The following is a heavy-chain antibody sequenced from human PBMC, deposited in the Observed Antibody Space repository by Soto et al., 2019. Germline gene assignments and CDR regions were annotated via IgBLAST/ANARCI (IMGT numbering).Heavy chain of an antibody. CDR2: ISGSGGST. D-gene: IGHD3-3*01. CDR1: GFTFSSYA. CDR3: AKDLGDFWSGYHPRFAGGYYGMDV. V-gene: IGHV3-23*01. J-gene: IGHJ6*02. Sequence: HPGGSLRLSCAASGFTFSSYAMSWVRQAPGKGLEWVSAISGSGGSTYYADSVKGRFTISRDNSKNTPYLQMNSLRAEDTAVYYCAKDLGDFWSGYHPRFAGGYYGMDVWGQGTTVTVSS.